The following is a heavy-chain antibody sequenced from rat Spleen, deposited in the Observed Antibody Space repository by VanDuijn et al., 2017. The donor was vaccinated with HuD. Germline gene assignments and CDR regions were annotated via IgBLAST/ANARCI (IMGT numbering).Heavy chain of an antibody. D-gene: IGHD1-2*01. Sequence: EVQLVESGGGLVQPGRSMKLSCAASGFTFSDYYMAWVRQAPTKGLEWVATLSYDASAPYYRDSVKGRFTISRDNAKNTQYLQMDSLRSEDTATYYCARHRITITGGYFDYWGHGVMVTVSS. V-gene: IGHV5-7*01. J-gene: IGHJ2*01. CDR1: GFTFSDYY. CDR2: LSYDASAP. CDR3: ARHRITITGGYFDY.